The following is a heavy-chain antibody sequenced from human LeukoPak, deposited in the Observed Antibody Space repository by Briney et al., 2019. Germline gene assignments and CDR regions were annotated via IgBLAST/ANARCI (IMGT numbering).Heavy chain of an antibody. D-gene: IGHD2/OR15-2a*01. V-gene: IGHV3-74*01. CDR1: GNYW. Sequence: GGSLRLSCAASGNYWMHWVRQAPGKGLVWVSHINSDGSWTSYADSVKGRFTISKDNAKNTVYLQMNSLGAEDTAVYYCVSFYETYWGRGTLVTVSS. CDR3: VSFYETY. CDR2: INSDGSWT. J-gene: IGHJ4*02.